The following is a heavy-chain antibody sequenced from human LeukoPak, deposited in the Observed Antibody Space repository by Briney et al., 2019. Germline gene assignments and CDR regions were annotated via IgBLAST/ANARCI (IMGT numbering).Heavy chain of an antibody. Sequence: PGGSLRLSCAASGFTFSSYWMHWVRQAPGKGLMWVSRINSEGSNTSYADSVKGRFTISRDNAKNTLYLQMNSLRAEDTAVYHCTRGSGRYMDVWGKGTTVTVSS. V-gene: IGHV3-74*01. CDR2: INSEGSNT. J-gene: IGHJ6*03. CDR3: TRGSGRYMDV. CDR1: GFTFSSYW. D-gene: IGHD1-14*01.